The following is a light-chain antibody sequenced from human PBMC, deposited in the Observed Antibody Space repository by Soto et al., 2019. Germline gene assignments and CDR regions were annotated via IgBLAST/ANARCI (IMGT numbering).Light chain of an antibody. V-gene: IGKV3-11*01. Sequence: ESVLTHSPATLSLSPGEGATLSCRASQSVSSYLAWYQQKPGQAPRLLIYDASNRATGIPARFSGSGSGTDFTLIISSLEPEDFAVYYCQQRSNWPVTFGLGTKVDIK. CDR2: DAS. CDR1: QSVSSY. J-gene: IGKJ1*01. CDR3: QQRSNWPVT.